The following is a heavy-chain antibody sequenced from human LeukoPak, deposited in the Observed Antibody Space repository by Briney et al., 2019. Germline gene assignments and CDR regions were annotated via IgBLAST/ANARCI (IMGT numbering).Heavy chain of an antibody. CDR3: AKGPPSSSAQYFQH. CDR2: ISGSGGST. Sequence: RGSLRLSCAASGFTFSSYAMSWVRQAPGKGLEWVSGISGSGGSTDHADSVKGRFTISRDNSKNTLYLQMNSLTAEDTAVYYCAKGPPSSSAQYFQHWGQGTLVTVSS. D-gene: IGHD6-6*01. CDR1: GFTFSSYA. J-gene: IGHJ1*01. V-gene: IGHV3-23*01.